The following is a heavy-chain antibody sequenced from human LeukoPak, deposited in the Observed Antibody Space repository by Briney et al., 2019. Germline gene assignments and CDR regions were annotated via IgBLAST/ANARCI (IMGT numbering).Heavy chain of an antibody. CDR3: ARASGSYWWFDS. CDR2: VNPNSGDT. CDR1: GYTFTDYY. J-gene: IGHJ5*01. V-gene: IGHV1-2*02. D-gene: IGHD1-26*01. Sequence: ASVKVSCMASGYTFTDYYMHWVRQAPGQGLEWMGCVNPNSGDTNYAQKFQGSVTMTRDTSISTVYMELSRLRSDDTAVYYCARASGSYWWFDSWGQGTLVTVSS.